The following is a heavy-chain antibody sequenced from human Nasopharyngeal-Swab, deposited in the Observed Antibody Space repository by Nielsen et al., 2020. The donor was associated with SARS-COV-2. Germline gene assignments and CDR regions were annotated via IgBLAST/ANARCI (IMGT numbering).Heavy chain of an antibody. D-gene: IGHD6-13*01. CDR3: ARHVSSSWYAAVAGIRAFDY. Sequence: WIRRPPGKGLEWSGSIYYSGSTYYNPSLKSRVTISVDTSKNRFSMKLSSVTAADTAVYYCARHVSSSWYAAVAGIRAFDYWGQGTLVTVSS. J-gene: IGHJ4*02. CDR2: IYYSGST. V-gene: IGHV4-39*01.